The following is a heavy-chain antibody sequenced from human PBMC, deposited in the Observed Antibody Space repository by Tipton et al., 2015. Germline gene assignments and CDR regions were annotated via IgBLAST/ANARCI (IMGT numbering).Heavy chain of an antibody. CDR3: ARDIEHGMGV. Sequence: TLSLTCTVSGGSVSSGSYYWSWIRQPPGKGLEWIGYISYSETSHYNPSLKSRVTISIDTSKNQFSLKLTSVTAADTAVYYCARDIEHGMGVWGQGTTVTVSS. J-gene: IGHJ6*02. CDR1: GGSVSSGSYY. V-gene: IGHV4-61*01. D-gene: IGHD1-26*01. CDR2: ISYSETS.